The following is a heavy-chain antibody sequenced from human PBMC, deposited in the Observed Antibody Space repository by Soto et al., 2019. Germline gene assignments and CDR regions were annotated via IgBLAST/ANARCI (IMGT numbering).Heavy chain of an antibody. CDR3: ARARLPFAYGMDV. V-gene: IGHV4-61*08. J-gene: IGHJ6*02. D-gene: IGHD3-16*01. Sequence: QVLLRESGPGLVKPSETLSLACTVSGGPFHSGAYSWIWIRQPPGKGLEWIGSIYYPGSTNLNPSLKSRVTISMDTSKNQFSLNLKSVTTADTAVYYCARARLPFAYGMDVWGQGATVTVPS. CDR1: GGPFHSGAYS. CDR2: IYYPGST.